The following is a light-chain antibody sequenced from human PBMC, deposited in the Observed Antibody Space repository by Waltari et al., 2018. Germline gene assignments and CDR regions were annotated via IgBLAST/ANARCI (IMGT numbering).Light chain of an antibody. CDR1: QSVRAY. CDR3: QQRHNWPLT. CDR2: DTS. J-gene: IGKJ4*01. V-gene: IGKV3-11*01. Sequence: EIVLTQSPATLSLSPGESAPLSCRASQSVRAYLAWYQQKPGQAPRLLIYDTSNRASGTPDRFSGSGSGTDFSLSISSLEPEDFAVYYCQQRHNWPLTFGGGTKVEIK.